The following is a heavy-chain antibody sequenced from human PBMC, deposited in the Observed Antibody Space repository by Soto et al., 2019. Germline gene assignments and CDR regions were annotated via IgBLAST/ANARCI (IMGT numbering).Heavy chain of an antibody. D-gene: IGHD3-10*01. CDR2: INDSGNI. Sequence: QVQLQQRGAGLLKPSETLSLTCAVYGGSFSGYQWTWIRQTPEMGLEWIGEINDSGNINYNPSLTSRVTILVDTAKKQISLRLSAVTAPDTAVYYCARGLILWFGELSRRGGYYYYMDAWGKGTTVTVS. CDR3: ARGLILWFGELSRRGGYYYYMDA. J-gene: IGHJ6*03. CDR1: GGSFSGYQ. V-gene: IGHV4-34*02.